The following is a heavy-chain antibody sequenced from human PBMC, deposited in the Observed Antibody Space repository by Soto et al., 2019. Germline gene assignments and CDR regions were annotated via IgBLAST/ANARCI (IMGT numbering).Heavy chain of an antibody. V-gene: IGHV3-23*01. CDR3: ASGSTDSYPGSRIFDF. Sequence: EVQLLESGGDLKQPGGSLRLSCVASGLTFGSRAMSWVRQAPGEGLQWVSTITDTGGDAKYADSVRGRFVISRDNSKKTLYLQMTSLTAEDSAMYYCASGSTDSYPGSRIFDFWGRGTLVTVSS. J-gene: IGHJ4*02. D-gene: IGHD3-10*01. CDR2: ITDTGGDA. CDR1: GLTFGSRA.